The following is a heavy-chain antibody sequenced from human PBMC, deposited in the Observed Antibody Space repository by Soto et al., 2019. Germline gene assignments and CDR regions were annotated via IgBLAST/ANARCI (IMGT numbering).Heavy chain of an antibody. CDR3: ARPGAGIAVAGGGAFDI. CDR2: INSDGSST. CDR1: GFTFSSYW. V-gene: IGHV3-74*01. D-gene: IGHD6-19*01. Sequence: GGSLRLSCAASGFTFSSYWMHWVRQAPGKGLVWVSRINSDGSSTSYADSVKGRFTISRDNAKNTLYLQMNSLRAEDTAVFYCARPGAGIAVAGGGAFDIWGQGTMVTVSS. J-gene: IGHJ3*02.